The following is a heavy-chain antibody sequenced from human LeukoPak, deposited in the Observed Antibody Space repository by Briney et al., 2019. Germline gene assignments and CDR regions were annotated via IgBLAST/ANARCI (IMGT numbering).Heavy chain of an antibody. CDR1: GYTLTELS. CDR2: FDPEDGET. D-gene: IGHD3-16*01. Sequence: ASVKVSCKVSGYTLTELSMHWVRQAPGKGLEWMGGFDPEDGETIYAQKFQGRVTMTEDTSTDTAYMELSSLRSEDTAVYYCARYRDGSRGGVGAFDIWGQGTMVTVSS. V-gene: IGHV1-24*01. J-gene: IGHJ3*02. CDR3: ARYRDGSRGGVGAFDI.